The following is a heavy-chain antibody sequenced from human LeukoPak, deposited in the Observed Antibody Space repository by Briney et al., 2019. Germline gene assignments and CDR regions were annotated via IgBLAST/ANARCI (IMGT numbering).Heavy chain of an antibody. CDR3: AIVGATSPFDY. CDR2: IWYDGSNK. Sequence: PGGSLRLSCAASGFTFSSYGMHWVRQAPGKGLEWVAVIWYDGSNKYYADSVKGRFTISRDNSKNTLYLQMNSLRAEDTAVYCCAIVGATSPFDYWGQGTLVTVSS. V-gene: IGHV3-33*01. CDR1: GFTFSSYG. J-gene: IGHJ4*02. D-gene: IGHD1-26*01.